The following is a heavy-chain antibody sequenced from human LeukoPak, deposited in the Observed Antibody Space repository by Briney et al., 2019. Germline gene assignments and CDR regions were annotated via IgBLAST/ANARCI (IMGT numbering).Heavy chain of an antibody. Sequence: SVKVSCKASGGTFSSYAISWVRQAPGQGLEWMGGIIPIFGTANYAQKLQGRVTMTTDTSTSTAYMELRSLRSDDTAVYYCARDLRIYSGCDYWGQGTLVTVSS. CDR1: GGTFSSYA. CDR2: IIPIFGTA. J-gene: IGHJ4*02. D-gene: IGHD6-19*01. V-gene: IGHV1-69*05. CDR3: ARDLRIYSGCDY.